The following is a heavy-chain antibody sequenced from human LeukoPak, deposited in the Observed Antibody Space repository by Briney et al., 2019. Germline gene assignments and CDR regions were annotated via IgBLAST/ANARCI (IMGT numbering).Heavy chain of an antibody. CDR2: IYYSGST. D-gene: IGHD3-22*01. V-gene: IGHV4-59*12. CDR1: GGSISSNY. Sequence: PSETLSLTCTVSGGSISSNYWSWVRQPPGKGLEWIGYIYYSGSTNYNPSLKSRVTISVDTSKNQFSLKLSSVTAADTAVYFCARGPPTDYYDSSGFYYVFDYWGQGTLVTVSS. J-gene: IGHJ4*02. CDR3: ARGPPTDYYDSSGFYYVFDY.